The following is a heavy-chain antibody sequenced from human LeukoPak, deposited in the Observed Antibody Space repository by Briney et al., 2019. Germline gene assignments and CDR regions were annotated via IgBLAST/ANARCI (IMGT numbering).Heavy chain of an antibody. CDR1: GGSISSYY. CDR2: FYYSGST. D-gene: IGHD4-17*01. CDR3: ARSLTVTYGAFDI. V-gene: IGHV4-59*01. Sequence: SETLSLTCTVSGGSISSYYWSWIRQSPGKGLEWIGYFYYSGSTNYNPSLKSRVTKSVDTSKNQFSLRLSSVTVADTAVYYCARSLTVTYGAFDIWGQGTMVTVSS. J-gene: IGHJ3*02.